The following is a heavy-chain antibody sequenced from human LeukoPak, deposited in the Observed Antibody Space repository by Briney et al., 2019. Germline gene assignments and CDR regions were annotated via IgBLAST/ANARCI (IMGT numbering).Heavy chain of an antibody. CDR1: GHTFTGYY. CDR2: INPNSGDT. CDR3: EREMFALWFGELANYSMEV. Sequence: GPSVKVSCNASGHTFTGYYMHWVRQPPGQGLEWMGWINPNSGDTNYAQKFQGRDTKTRDTSIRTVYMEQSRVRSDDTAVYYSEREMFALWFGELANYSMEVWGQGTTVTVS. V-gene: IGHV1-2*02. D-gene: IGHD3-10*01. J-gene: IGHJ6*02.